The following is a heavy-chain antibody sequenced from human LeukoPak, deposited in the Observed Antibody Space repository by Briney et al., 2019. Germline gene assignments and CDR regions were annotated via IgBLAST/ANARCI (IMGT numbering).Heavy chain of an antibody. J-gene: IGHJ4*02. V-gene: IGHV3-23*01. CDR2: ISGSGGTT. CDR3: AKGWHQLVRAGVDY. Sequence: PGGSLRLSCAASGFTFSSYAMSWVRQAPGKGLEWVSAISGSGGTTYYADSVKGRFTISRDNSKNTLYLQMNSLRAEDTAAYYGAKGWHQLVRAGVDYWGQGTLVTVSS. D-gene: IGHD6-13*01. CDR1: GFTFSSYA.